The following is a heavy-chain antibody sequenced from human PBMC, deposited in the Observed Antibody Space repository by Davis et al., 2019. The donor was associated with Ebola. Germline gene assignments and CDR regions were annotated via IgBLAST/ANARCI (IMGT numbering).Heavy chain of an antibody. D-gene: IGHD3-16*02. CDR1: GYTFTSYY. V-gene: IGHV1-46*01. Sequence: ASVKVSCKASGYTFTSYYMHWVRQAPGQGLEWMGIINPSGGSTSYAQKFQGRVTMTRDTSASTVYMELSSLRSEDTAVYYCARATMITFGGVIVNNYYYYGMDVWGQGTTVTVSS. CDR2: INPSGGST. J-gene: IGHJ6*02. CDR3: ARATMITFGGVIVNNYYYYGMDV.